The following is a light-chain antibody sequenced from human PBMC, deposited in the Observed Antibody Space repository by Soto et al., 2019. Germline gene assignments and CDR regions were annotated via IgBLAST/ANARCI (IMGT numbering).Light chain of an antibody. CDR2: EVT. CDR1: SSDVGAYNY. V-gene: IGLV2-8*01. CDR3: CSYADNTDYV. J-gene: IGLJ1*01. Sequence: QSALTQPPSASGSLGQSVTISCTGTSSDVGAYNYVSWYQQHPGKAPKLMIYEVTRRPSGVPDRFSGSKSDNTASLNVSGLQAEDEADYYCCSYADNTDYVFGTGTKVTVL.